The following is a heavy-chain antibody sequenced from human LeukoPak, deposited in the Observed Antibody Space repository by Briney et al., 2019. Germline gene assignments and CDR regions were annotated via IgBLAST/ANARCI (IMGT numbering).Heavy chain of an antibody. CDR3: ARLFMAYPSTYYFDY. D-gene: IGHD3-10*01. Sequence: SETLSLTCAVYGGSFSGYYWSWIRQPPGKGLEWIGEINHSGSINYNPSLKSRVTISVDTSKNQFSLKLSSVTAADTAVYYCARLFMAYPSTYYFDYWGQGTLVTVSS. CDR2: INHSGSI. CDR1: GGSFSGYY. J-gene: IGHJ4*02. V-gene: IGHV4-34*01.